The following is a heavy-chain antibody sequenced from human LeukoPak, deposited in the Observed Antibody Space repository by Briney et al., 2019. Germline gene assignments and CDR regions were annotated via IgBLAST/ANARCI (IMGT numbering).Heavy chain of an antibody. J-gene: IGHJ3*02. CDR3: ARVWRYYDSSGYYYLSAFDI. D-gene: IGHD3-22*01. CDR1: GGTFNSYA. Sequence: SVKVSCKASGGTFNSYAISWVRQAPGQGLEWMGGIIPIFGTANYAQNFQGRVTITADESTSTAYMELSSLRSEDTAVYYCARVWRYYDSSGYYYLSAFDIWGQGTMVTVSS. CDR2: IIPIFGTA. V-gene: IGHV1-69*13.